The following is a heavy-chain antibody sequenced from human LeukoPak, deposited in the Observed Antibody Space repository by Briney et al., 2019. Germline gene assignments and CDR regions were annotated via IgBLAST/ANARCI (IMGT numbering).Heavy chain of an antibody. CDR3: ARAIAAASPFDY. J-gene: IGHJ4*02. D-gene: IGHD6-13*01. V-gene: IGHV1-2*02. Sequence: ASVTVSCKASGYTFTGYYMHWVRQAPGQGLEWMGWINPNSGGTNYAQKFQGRVTMTRDTSISTAYMELSRLRSDDTAVYYCARAIAAASPFDYWGQGTLVTVSS. CDR2: INPNSGGT. CDR1: GYTFTGYY.